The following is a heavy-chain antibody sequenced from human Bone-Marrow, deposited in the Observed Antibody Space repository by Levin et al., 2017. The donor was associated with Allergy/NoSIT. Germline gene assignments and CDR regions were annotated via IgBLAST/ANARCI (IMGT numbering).Heavy chain of an antibody. CDR1: GGTFNNYG. V-gene: IGHV1-69*06. D-gene: IGHD2-2*01. Sequence: PGESLKISCKASGGTFNNYGINWVRQAPGQGLEWMGGIIPNLDAANYAQKFQGRLTITGDRSTNAAYMVLSSLTYEDTAVYYCARGSFTSTSCSACFFCYYMDVWGKGTTVTVSS. J-gene: IGHJ6*03. CDR3: ARGSFTSTSCSACFFCYYMDV. CDR2: IIPNLDAA.